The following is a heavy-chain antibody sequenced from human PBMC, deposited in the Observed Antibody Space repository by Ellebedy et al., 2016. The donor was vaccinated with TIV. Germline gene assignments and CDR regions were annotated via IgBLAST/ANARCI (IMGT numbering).Heavy chain of an antibody. V-gene: IGHV3-23*01. Sequence: PGGSLRLSCAASGFTFSNSAMSWVRQTPGKGLEWVSAIRDNGESTYYADSVKGRFTISRDNSKNSLYLQMNSLRAEDTAVYYCATLRSTAAGDYWGQGTLVTVSS. CDR1: GFTFSNSA. D-gene: IGHD6-25*01. CDR2: IRDNGEST. CDR3: ATLRSTAAGDY. J-gene: IGHJ4*02.